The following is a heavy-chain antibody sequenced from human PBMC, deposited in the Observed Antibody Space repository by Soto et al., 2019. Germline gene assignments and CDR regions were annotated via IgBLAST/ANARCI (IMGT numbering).Heavy chain of an antibody. V-gene: IGHV3-23*01. CDR2: ISGSGGST. CDR1: GFTFRSYA. D-gene: IGHD4-17*01. Sequence: EVQLLESGGGLVQPGGSLRLSCAASGFTFRSYAMSWVRQAPGKGLEWVSAISGSGGSTYYADSVKGRFTIARDNSKNTLYLQMNSLRAEDTAVYYCAKDTYGDYVLALDYWGQGTLVTVSS. CDR3: AKDTYGDYVLALDY. J-gene: IGHJ4*02.